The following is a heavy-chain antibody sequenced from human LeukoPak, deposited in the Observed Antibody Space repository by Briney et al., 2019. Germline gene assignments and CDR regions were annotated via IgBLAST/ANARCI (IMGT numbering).Heavy chain of an antibody. V-gene: IGHV3-23*01. CDR1: GFTFSTYA. D-gene: IGHD3-22*01. Sequence: GGSLSLSCAASGFTFSTYAMSWVRQAPGKGLEWVSAITGSGGSTYYADSVKGRFTISRDNSKNTLYLQMNSLRAEDTAVYYCAKSSRRDSSGYYSDWGQGTLVTVSS. CDR3: AKSSRRDSSGYYSD. J-gene: IGHJ4*02. CDR2: ITGSGGST.